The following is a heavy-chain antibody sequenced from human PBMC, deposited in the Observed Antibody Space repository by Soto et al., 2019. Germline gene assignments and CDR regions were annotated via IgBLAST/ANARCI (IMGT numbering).Heavy chain of an antibody. Sequence: GGSLRLSCAASGFTFSSYAMHWVRQAPGKGLEWVAVISYDGSNKYYADSVKGRFTISRDNSKNTLYLQMNSLRAEDTAVYYCARDRSYDSSGYYYGWFDPWGQGTLVTVSS. J-gene: IGHJ5*02. CDR2: ISYDGSNK. D-gene: IGHD3-22*01. V-gene: IGHV3-30-3*01. CDR1: GFTFSSYA. CDR3: ARDRSYDSSGYYYGWFDP.